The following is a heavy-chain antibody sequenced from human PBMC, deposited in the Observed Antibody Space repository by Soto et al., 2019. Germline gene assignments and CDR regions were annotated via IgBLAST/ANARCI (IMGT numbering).Heavy chain of an antibody. CDR1: GFTFSSYA. J-gene: IGHJ5*02. Sequence: GGSLRLSCAASGFTFSSYAMSWVRQAPGKGLEWVSAISGSGGSTYYADSVKGRFTISRDNSKNTLYLQMNSLRAEDTAVYYCAKEPGGKEDYYDSSGYGAPNWFDPWGQGTLVTVSS. CDR2: ISGSGGST. CDR3: AKEPGGKEDYYDSSGYGAPNWFDP. V-gene: IGHV3-23*01. D-gene: IGHD3-22*01.